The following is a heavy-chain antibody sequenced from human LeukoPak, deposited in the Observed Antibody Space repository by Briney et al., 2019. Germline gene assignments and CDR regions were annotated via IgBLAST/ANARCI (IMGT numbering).Heavy chain of an antibody. J-gene: IGHJ4*02. Sequence: GGSLRLSCAASGFTFGNYAMHWVRQAPGKGLEWVGVLFYDGDRKHYADSVKGRFTMSRDNSQSTLYLQLSSLRGEDTAVYYCARDPRGPTGNDHYGRDSFDLWGQGTLVTVSS. CDR2: LFYDGDRK. D-gene: IGHD3-10*02. V-gene: IGHV3-30-3*01. CDR3: ARDPRGPTGNDHYGRDSFDL. CDR1: GFTFGNYA.